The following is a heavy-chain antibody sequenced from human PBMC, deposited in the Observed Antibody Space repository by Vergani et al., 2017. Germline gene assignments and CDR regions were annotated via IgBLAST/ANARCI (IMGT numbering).Heavy chain of an antibody. CDR1: GFTFSDFS. CDR3: ARDCTSGGCPDNYGMDV. V-gene: IGHV3-21*06. J-gene: IGHJ6*02. CDR2: IGSSGPYM. D-gene: IGHD2-8*01. Sequence: VQLVESGGGLVKPGGSLRLSCAASGFTFSDFSMSWVRQAPGKGLEWVAFIGSSGPYMNYADSVKGRFIISRDNTNNSLFLQLRSLRAEDAAVYYCARDCTSGGCPDNYGMDVWGQGATGTGSS.